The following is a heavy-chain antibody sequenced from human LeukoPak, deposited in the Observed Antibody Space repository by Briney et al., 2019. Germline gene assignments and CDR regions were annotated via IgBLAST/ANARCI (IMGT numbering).Heavy chain of an antibody. CDR2: IYYSGST. Sequence: SETLSLTCTVYGGSISSSSDFWGWIRQPPGKGLEGIVSIYYSGSTYYNPSLESRVTISVDTSKNQFSLKVASVTAADTAVYYCARRGGPSGPYYFDSWGQGTLVTVSS. J-gene: IGHJ4*02. CDR1: GGSISSSSDF. D-gene: IGHD1-26*01. CDR3: ARRGGPSGPYYFDS. V-gene: IGHV4-39*01.